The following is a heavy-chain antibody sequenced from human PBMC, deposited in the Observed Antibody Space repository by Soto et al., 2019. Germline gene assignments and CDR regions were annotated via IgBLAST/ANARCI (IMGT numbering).Heavy chain of an antibody. CDR3: ARANYCSSTSCHVEY. CDR1: GGSISSGKW. V-gene: IGHV4-4*02. J-gene: IGHJ4*01. Sequence: QVQLQESGPGLVKPSGTLSLICAVSGGSISSGKWWSWVRQPPGKALEWIGEIYHNGNTNSNPSLKTRVNMSVDKSKNQFPLNLSSVTAADTAVYYCARANYCSSTSCHVEYRGHGTLVTVSS. CDR2: IYHNGNT. D-gene: IGHD2-2*01.